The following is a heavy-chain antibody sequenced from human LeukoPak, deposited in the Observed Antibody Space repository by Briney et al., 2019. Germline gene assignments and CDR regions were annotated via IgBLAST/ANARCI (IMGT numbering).Heavy chain of an antibody. V-gene: IGHV3-53*01. CDR3: ARGGGYRVWPDAFDY. J-gene: IGHJ4*02. Sequence: GGSPRLSCAASGFTVSTNYMSWVRQAPGKGLEWVSVIYSAGDTYYADSVRGRFTISRDKSRNTVDVQMNSLRAEDTAVYYCARGGGYRVWPDAFDYGGQGTQVTVSS. D-gene: IGHD1-1*01. CDR2: IYSAGDT. CDR1: GFTVSTNY.